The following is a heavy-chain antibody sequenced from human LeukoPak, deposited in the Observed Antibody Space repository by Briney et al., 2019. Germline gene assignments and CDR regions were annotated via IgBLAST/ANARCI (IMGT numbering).Heavy chain of an antibody. CDR1: GGSISSYY. CDR2: IYYSGST. Sequence: PSETLSLTCTVSGGSISSYYWTWIRQPPGKGLEWIGYIYYSGSTNYNPSLKSRVTISVDTSKNQFSLKLSSVTAADTAVYYCARGDCSSTSCYRASWFDPWGQGTLVTVSS. CDR3: ARGDCSSTSCYRASWFDP. D-gene: IGHD2-2*01. V-gene: IGHV4-59*12. J-gene: IGHJ5*02.